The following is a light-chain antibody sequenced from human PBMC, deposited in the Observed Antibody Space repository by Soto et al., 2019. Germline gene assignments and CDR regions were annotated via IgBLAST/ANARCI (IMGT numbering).Light chain of an antibody. CDR2: SNN. CDR3: AAWDDSLNVYG. Sequence: QSVLTQPPSASRTPGQRVTISCSGGSSNIGSYTVNWYQQLPGTAPKLLIFSNNLRPSGVPDRFSGSKSGTSASLAISGLQSEDDSDYYCAAWDDSLNVYGFGSGTNVTV. V-gene: IGLV1-44*01. J-gene: IGLJ1*01. CDR1: SSNIGSYT.